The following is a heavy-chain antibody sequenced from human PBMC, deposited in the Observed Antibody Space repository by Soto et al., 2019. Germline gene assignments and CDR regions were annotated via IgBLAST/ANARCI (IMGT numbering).Heavy chain of an antibody. D-gene: IGHD2-2*01. Sequence: SETLSLTCTVSGGSISSNSYYWGWIRQPPGKGLEWIGSIYYSGSTYYNPSLKSRVTISVDTSKNQFSLNLSSMTAADTTMYYCAAFCISTSCPDYWGQGTLVTVSS. CDR1: GGSISSNSYY. CDR3: AAFCISTSCPDY. CDR2: IYYSGST. V-gene: IGHV4-39*01. J-gene: IGHJ4*02.